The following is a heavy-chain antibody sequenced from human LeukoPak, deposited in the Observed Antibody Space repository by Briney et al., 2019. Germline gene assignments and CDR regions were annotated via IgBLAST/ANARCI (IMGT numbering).Heavy chain of an antibody. CDR3: ARANVVIAIGGIRFDP. CDR2: IYTSGST. J-gene: IGHJ5*02. V-gene: IGHV4-4*07. Sequence: SETLSLTCTVSGGSISSYYWSWIRQPAGRGLEWIGRIYTSGSTNYNPSLKSRVTMSVDTSKNQFSLKLSSVTAADTAVYYCARANVVIAIGGIRFDPWGQGTLVTVSS. D-gene: IGHD2-21*01. CDR1: GGSISSYY.